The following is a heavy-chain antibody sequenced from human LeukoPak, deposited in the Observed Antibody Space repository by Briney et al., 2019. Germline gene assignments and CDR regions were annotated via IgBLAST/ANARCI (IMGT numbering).Heavy chain of an antibody. V-gene: IGHV4-34*01. CDR2: INHSGST. J-gene: IGHJ6*03. D-gene: IGHD2-2*01. CDR3: AREGYCSSTSCYSMDV. Sequence: SETLSLTCAVYGGSFSGYYWSWIRQSPGKGLEWIGEINHSGSTNYNPSLKSRVTISVDTSKNQFSLKLSSVTAADTAVYYCAREGYCSSTSCYSMDVWGKGTTVTVSS. CDR1: GGSFSGYY.